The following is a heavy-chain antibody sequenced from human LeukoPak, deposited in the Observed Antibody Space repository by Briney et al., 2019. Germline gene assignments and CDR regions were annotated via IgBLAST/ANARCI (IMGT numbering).Heavy chain of an antibody. CDR2: IIPIFDTA. Sequence: SSVKVSCKASGGTFSSYAISWVRLAPGQGLEWTGRIIPIFDTANYAQKFQGRVTITTDESTSTAYMELSSLRSEDTAVYYCAAREVYSGSSLFGYWRQGTLVTVSS. CDR1: GGTFSSYA. V-gene: IGHV1-69*05. D-gene: IGHD1-26*01. J-gene: IGHJ4*02. CDR3: AAREVYSGSSLFGY.